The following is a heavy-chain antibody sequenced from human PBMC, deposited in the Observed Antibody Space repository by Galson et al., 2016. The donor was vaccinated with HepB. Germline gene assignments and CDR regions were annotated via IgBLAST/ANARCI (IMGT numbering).Heavy chain of an antibody. J-gene: IGHJ4*01. CDR2: IYYTGST. Sequence: SETLSLTCTVSGGSIIGYYWSWIRQSPAKGLEWIAAIYYTGSTNYNPSLKSRVTISADTSKNQFSLKLRSVTVADTAVYYGARHPGYISRGNDYWGHGTLVTVSS. CDR1: GGSIIGYY. D-gene: IGHD6-13*01. V-gene: IGHV4-59*08. CDR3: ARHPGYISRGNDY.